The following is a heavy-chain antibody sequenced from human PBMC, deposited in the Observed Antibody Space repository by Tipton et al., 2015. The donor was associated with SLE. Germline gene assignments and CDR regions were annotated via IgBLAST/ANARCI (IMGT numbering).Heavy chain of an antibody. Sequence: QVQLVQSGGEVKKPGASVRVSCKASGYTFTSYGFTWVRQAPGQGLEWMGWISGDNGNTNYAQKFQDRVMLTTDKTTTTAYMDLMSLTSDDTAVYYCARAISQQYSTIWSDYWGQGTLVIVSS. CDR1: GYTFTSYG. J-gene: IGHJ4*02. D-gene: IGHD2-2*01. CDR3: ARAISQQYSTIWSDY. V-gene: IGHV1-18*01. CDR2: ISGDNGNT.